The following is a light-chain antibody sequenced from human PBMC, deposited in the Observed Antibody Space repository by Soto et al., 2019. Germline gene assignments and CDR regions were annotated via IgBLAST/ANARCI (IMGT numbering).Light chain of an antibody. CDR3: CSYAGSTTFYV. V-gene: IGLV2-23*01. Sequence: LTQPASVSGSPGQSITISCTGTSSDVGSYNLVSWYQHHPGKAPKLMIFEGSKRPSGVSNRFSASKSGTTASLTISGLQAEDEADYYCCSYAGSTTFYVFGGGTKVTVL. CDR2: EGS. CDR1: SSDVGSYNL. J-gene: IGLJ1*01.